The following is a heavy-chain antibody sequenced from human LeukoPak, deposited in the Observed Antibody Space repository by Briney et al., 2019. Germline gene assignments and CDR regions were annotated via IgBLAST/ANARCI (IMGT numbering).Heavy chain of an antibody. CDR3: ARVGDETAFDI. Sequence: PGGSLRLSCAASGFTFSSYAMHWVRQAPGKGLEYVSAISSSGGSTYYANSVKGRFTISRDNSKNRLYLQMGSLRAEDMAVYYCARVGDETAFDIWGQGAKVTVSS. CDR2: ISSSGGST. D-gene: IGHD4-17*01. CDR1: GFTFSSYA. V-gene: IGHV3-64*01. J-gene: IGHJ3*02.